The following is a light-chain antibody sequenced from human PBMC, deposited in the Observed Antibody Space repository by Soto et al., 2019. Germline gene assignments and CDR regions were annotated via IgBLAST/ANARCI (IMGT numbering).Light chain of an antibody. CDR2: DAS. CDR1: QSVRSK. CDR3: QQYNNWPPIT. V-gene: IGKV3-15*01. Sequence: EIVMTQSPGTLSLSPGERATLSCRASQSVRSKLAWYQQKPGQAPRLLIYDASTRATGIPARFSGSGSGTEFTLTISSLQSEDFAVYYCQQYNNWPPITFGQGTSLEIK. J-gene: IGKJ5*01.